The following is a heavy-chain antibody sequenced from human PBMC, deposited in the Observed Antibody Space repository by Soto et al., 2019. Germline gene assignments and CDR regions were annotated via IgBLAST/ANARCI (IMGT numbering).Heavy chain of an antibody. J-gene: IGHJ6*02. CDR3: ARRLDV. CDR2: INHSGST. V-gene: IGHV4-34*01. CDR1: GRSFSGYY. Sequence: NPSETLSLTCAVYGRSFSGYYWSWIRQPPGKGLEWIGEINHSGSTNYNPSLKSRVTISVDTSKNRFSLNLSSVTAADTAVYYCARRLDVWGQGTTVTVSS.